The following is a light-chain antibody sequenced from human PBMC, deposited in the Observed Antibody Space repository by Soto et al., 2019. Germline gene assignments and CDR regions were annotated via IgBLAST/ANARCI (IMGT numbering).Light chain of an antibody. CDR1: QSVGTN. J-gene: IGKJ2*01. CDR2: GAS. Sequence: EIVMTQSPATLSMSPGERATLSCWASQSVGTNLAWYRQKPGQAPRLLIYGASTRATGVPARFSGSGSGTEFTLIISSLQSEDFAVYYCQQYGSSPRTFGQGTKLEIK. CDR3: QQYGSSPRT. V-gene: IGKV3-15*01.